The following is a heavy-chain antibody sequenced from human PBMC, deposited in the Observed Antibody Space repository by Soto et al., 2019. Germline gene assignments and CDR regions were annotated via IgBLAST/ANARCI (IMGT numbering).Heavy chain of an antibody. CDR2: ISAYNDNA. CDR3: ARGLLDYYDSSGYSFDY. Sequence: QVQLVQSGAEVKKPGASVKVSCKASGYTFTSYGISWVRQAPGQGLEWMGWISAYNDNANYVQRLQGRVTMTTDTSTSTAYVELRSLRSDDTAVYYCARGLLDYYDSSGYSFDYWGQGPLVTVSS. J-gene: IGHJ4*02. V-gene: IGHV1-18*01. D-gene: IGHD3-22*01. CDR1: GYTFTSYG.